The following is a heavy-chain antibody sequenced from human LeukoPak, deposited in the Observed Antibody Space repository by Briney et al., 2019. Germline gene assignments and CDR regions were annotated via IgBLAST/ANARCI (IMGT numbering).Heavy chain of an antibody. Sequence: ASVKVSCKASGYTFTSYGISWVRQAPGQGLEWMGWISAYNGNTNYAQKLQGRVTMTTDTSTSTAYMELRSLRSDDTAVYYCARTTYYYDSSGYYTPYYYMDVWGQGTTVTVSS. D-gene: IGHD3-22*01. CDR2: ISAYNGNT. V-gene: IGHV1-18*01. CDR1: GYTFTSYG. CDR3: ARTTYYYDSSGYYTPYYYMDV. J-gene: IGHJ6*03.